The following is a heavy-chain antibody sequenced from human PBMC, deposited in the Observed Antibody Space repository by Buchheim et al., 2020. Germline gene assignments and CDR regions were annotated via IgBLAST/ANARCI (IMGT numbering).Heavy chain of an antibody. CDR2: ISSSGSTI. Sequence: EVQLVESGGGLVQPGGSLRLSCAASGFTFSSYEMNWVRQAPGKGLEWVSYISSSGSTIYYADSVKGRFTISRDNAKNSQYLQMNSLRAEDTAVYYCARDRQVWSGYYYYYYGMDVWGQGTT. J-gene: IGHJ6*02. CDR3: ARDRQVWSGYYYYYYGMDV. V-gene: IGHV3-48*03. CDR1: GFTFSSYE. D-gene: IGHD3-3*01.